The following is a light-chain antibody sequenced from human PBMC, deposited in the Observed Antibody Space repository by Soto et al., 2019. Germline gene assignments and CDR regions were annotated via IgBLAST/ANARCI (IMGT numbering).Light chain of an antibody. CDR2: GAS. J-gene: IGKJ4*01. Sequence: EIVMTQSPATLSVSPGERATLSCRASQSVSSNLAWYQQKPGQAPRLLLYGASIRATGIPARFSGSGSGTDFTLTISSLQPEDFAVYYCQQYDDWPPLTFGGGTKVEIK. CDR1: QSVSSN. V-gene: IGKV3-15*01. CDR3: QQYDDWPPLT.